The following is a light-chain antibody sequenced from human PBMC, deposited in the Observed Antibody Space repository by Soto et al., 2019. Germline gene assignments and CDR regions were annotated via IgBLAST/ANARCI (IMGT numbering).Light chain of an antibody. Sequence: IRMPLSPSTLSSGVGVRVTITFLASQSVRSWLAWYQQKPGRAPKFLIYDASSLESGVPSRFSGSGSGTEFTLTISNLQPDDFATYYCQQYDNYPLTFGGGTKVDIK. CDR1: QSVRSW. V-gene: IGKV1-5*01. CDR2: DAS. J-gene: IGKJ4*01. CDR3: QQYDNYPLT.